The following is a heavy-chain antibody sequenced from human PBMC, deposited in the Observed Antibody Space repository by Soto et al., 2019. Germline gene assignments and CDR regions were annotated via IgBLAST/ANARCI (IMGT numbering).Heavy chain of an antibody. Sequence: EVQLLESGGGLVQPGGSLRLSCAASGFTFSSYDMSWVLQAPGKGLEGVSAISGSGGSTYYADSVMGRFTISRDNSKNTLYPQMNSLRAEDTAVYYWAKERIIRRAFDYWGQGTLVTVSS. D-gene: IGHD2-15*01. CDR1: GFTFSSYD. CDR3: AKERIIRRAFDY. J-gene: IGHJ4*02. V-gene: IGHV3-23*01. CDR2: ISGSGGST.